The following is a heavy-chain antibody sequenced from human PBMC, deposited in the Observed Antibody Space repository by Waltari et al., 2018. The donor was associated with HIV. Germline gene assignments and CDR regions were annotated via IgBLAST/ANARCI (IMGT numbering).Heavy chain of an antibody. CDR1: GYTIRPLA. CDR3: ARDGHYYDSRPLDY. J-gene: IGHJ4*02. CDR2: ILYDGSNK. D-gene: IGHD3-22*01. Sequence: QVQLVESGGGLVHHGRSLGLACAAIGYTIRPLALHWVRQAPGKGLEWVATILYDGSNKYYVDSVKGRFTISRDNSKNTLYLQMNSLRAEDTAVYYCARDGHYYDSRPLDYWGQGTLVTVSS. V-gene: IGHV3-30-3*01.